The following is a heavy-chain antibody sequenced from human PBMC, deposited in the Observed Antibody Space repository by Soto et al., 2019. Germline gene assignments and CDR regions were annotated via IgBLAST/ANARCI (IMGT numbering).Heavy chain of an antibody. CDR1: AGSLSSSCFC. V-gene: IGHV4-30-4*08. CDR3: ARADDFSDRFDY. J-gene: IGHJ4*02. CDR2: IYYSEST. Sequence: SQRMSLTCTLCAGSLSSSCFCWGWLRQHPGKGLELIGNIYYSESTYYNPTPRSRAIMSVDTSQSQFSLKLSSLTAAATAVYFCARADDFSDRFDYWGQGALVTVSS. D-gene: IGHD4-17*01.